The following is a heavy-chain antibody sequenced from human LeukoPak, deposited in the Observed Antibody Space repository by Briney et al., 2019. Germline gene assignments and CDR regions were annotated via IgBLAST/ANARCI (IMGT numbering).Heavy chain of an antibody. D-gene: IGHD2-15*01. CDR3: ARGADGVSSNSRGWFDP. CDR2: ISTSSSYI. Sequence: PGGSLRLSCTASGFTFSSYSMNWVRQAPGKGLEWVSSISTSSSYIYYADSVKGRFTISRDNARNSLYLQMNTLRAEDTAVYSCARGADGVSSNSRGWFDPWGQGTLVTVSS. CDR1: GFTFSSYS. J-gene: IGHJ5*02. V-gene: IGHV3-21*01.